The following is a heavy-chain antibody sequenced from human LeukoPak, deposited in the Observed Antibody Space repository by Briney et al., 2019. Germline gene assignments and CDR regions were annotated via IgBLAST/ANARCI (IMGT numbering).Heavy chain of an antibody. J-gene: IGHJ3*01. CDR3: ARQAVARPFDL. CDR1: GFTFSSYS. Sequence: GGSLRLSCAASGFTFSSYSMNWVRQAPGKGLEWVSSISSSSAYIFYSDSVKGRFTISRDNAQSSLYLQMNSLRAGDTAVYYCARQAVARPFDLWGQGTMVAVSS. CDR2: ISSSSAYI. V-gene: IGHV3-21*06.